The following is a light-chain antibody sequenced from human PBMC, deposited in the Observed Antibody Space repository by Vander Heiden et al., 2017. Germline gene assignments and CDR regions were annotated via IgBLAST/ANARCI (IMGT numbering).Light chain of an antibody. CDR2: GAS. V-gene: IGKV3-15*01. CDR3: QQHNNWPPYT. Sequence: EIVMTQSPATLSVSPGERATLSCRASQSVSSNLAWYQQKPGQAPRLLIYGASTRATGIPARLSGSGYGTEFTLTISSLQSEDFAVYYCQQHNNWPPYTFGQGTKLEIK. J-gene: IGKJ2*01. CDR1: QSVSSN.